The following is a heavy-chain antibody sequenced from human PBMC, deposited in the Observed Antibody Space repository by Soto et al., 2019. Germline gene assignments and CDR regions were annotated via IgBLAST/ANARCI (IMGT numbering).Heavy chain of an antibody. V-gene: IGHV3-30*18. Sequence: GGSLRLSCAASGFTFSSYGMHWVRQAPGKGLEWVAVISYDGSNKYYADSVKGRFTISRDNSKNTLYLQMNSLRAEDTAVYYCAKDLNPWSYVHYGMDVWGQGTTVTVSS. J-gene: IGHJ6*02. CDR2: ISYDGSNK. CDR3: AKDLNPWSYVHYGMDV. CDR1: GFTFSSYG. D-gene: IGHD3-16*01.